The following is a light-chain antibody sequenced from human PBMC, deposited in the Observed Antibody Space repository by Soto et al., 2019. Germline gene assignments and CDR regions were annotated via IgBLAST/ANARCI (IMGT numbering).Light chain of an antibody. J-gene: IGKJ1*01. V-gene: IGKV3-15*01. CDR2: GAS. Sequence: EIVMTQSPATLSVSPGERATLSCRASQSVSSNLAWYQQKPGQAPRLLIYGASTRATGIPARFSGSGSGTEFTLTISSLQSEDFAVYYCQQDNNWPPETFGQGTKVDIK. CDR3: QQDNNWPPET. CDR1: QSVSSN.